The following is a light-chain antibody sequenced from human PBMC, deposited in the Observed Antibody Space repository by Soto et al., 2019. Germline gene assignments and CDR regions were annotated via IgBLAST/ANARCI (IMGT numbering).Light chain of an antibody. CDR2: TDN. Sequence: QSVLTRPPSASGTPGQRVTISCSGSSSNIGSNAVNWYQQFPGTAPKLLIYTDNQRPSGVPDRFSGSKSGTSASLAISGLQSEDEADYFCAAWDGSLNAYVFGTGTKLTVL. V-gene: IGLV1-44*01. CDR3: AAWDGSLNAYV. J-gene: IGLJ1*01. CDR1: SSNIGSNA.